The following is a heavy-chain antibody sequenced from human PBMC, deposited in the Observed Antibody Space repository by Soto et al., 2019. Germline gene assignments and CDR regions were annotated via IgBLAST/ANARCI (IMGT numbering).Heavy chain of an antibody. CDR1: GYTFTSYG. CDR2: ISAYNGHT. J-gene: IGHJ6*02. D-gene: IGHD3-3*01. V-gene: IGHV1-18*01. CDR3: TRDRAVVRFWERFLGYYCYGMDL. Sequence: QVQLVQSGAEVKKPGASVKVSCKASGYTFTSYGISWGRQAPAQGLEWMGWISAYNGHTNYAQRLQGRITMTTDKATSTAYMELRRLRSDDPAVYYGTRDRAVVRFWERFLGYYCYGMDLWGQGTTVTVSS.